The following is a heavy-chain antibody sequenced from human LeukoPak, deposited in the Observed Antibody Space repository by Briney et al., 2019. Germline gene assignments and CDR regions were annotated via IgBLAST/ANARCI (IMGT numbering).Heavy chain of an antibody. V-gene: IGHV4-38-2*01. CDR3: ARKYSSYFAP. Sequence: SETLSLTCAVSGYSISSGYYWGWIRQPPGKGLEWIGSIYHSGSTYYNPSLKSRVTVSVDTSKNQFSLKLSSVTAADTAVYYCARKYSSYFAPWGQGTLVTVSS. CDR2: IYHSGST. J-gene: IGHJ5*02. CDR1: GYSISSGYY. D-gene: IGHD6-6*01.